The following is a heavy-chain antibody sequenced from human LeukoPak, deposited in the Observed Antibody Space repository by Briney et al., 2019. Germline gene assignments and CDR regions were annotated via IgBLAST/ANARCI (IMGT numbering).Heavy chain of an antibody. D-gene: IGHD4-11*01. J-gene: IGHJ4*02. V-gene: IGHV3-30*02. CDR3: AKDQGTVTEIDY. Sequence: GXXLRLSCAASGFTFSSYGMHWVRQAPGKGLEWVTFIRYDGSNKYYADSVKGRFTISRDNSKNTLYLQMNSLRAEDTAVYYCAKDQGTVTEIDYWGQGTLVTVSS. CDR2: IRYDGSNK. CDR1: GFTFSSYG.